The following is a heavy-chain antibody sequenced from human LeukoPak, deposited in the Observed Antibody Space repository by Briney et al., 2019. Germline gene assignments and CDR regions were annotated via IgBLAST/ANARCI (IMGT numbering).Heavy chain of an antibody. CDR1: GGTFSSYA. CDR3: ASYYDFWSGYPYGMDV. J-gene: IGHJ6*02. D-gene: IGHD3-3*01. Sequence: ASVKVSCTASGGTFSSYAISWVRQAPGQGLEWMGIINPSGGSTSYAQKFQGRVTMTRDTSTSTVYMELSSLRSEDTAVYYCASYYDFWSGYPYGMDVWGQGTTVTVSS. V-gene: IGHV1-46*01. CDR2: INPSGGST.